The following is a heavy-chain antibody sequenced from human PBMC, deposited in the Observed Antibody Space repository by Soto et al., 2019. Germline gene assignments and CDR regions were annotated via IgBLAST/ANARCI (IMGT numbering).Heavy chain of an antibody. D-gene: IGHD3-16*02. J-gene: IGHJ3*02. CDR1: GGSISSGDYY. V-gene: IGHV4-30-4*01. Sequence: QVQLQESGPGLVKPSQTLSLTCTVSGGSISSGDYYWSWIRQPPGKGLEWIGYIYYSGSTYYNPSLNSRITVPAYTSKNQFSLKLSSVTAADSTVYNCASYRMGHTFDIWGQGTMVTVSS. CDR3: ASYRMGHTFDI. CDR2: IYYSGST.